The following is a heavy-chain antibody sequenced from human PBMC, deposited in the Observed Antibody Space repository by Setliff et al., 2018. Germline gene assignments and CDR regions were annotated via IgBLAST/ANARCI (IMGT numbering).Heavy chain of an antibody. CDR1: GASVSSHY. Sequence: SETLSLTCNVSGASVSSHYWDWIRQPPGKGLEWIGFISYSGNTNYNPSLKSRVTISVDKSTNQFSLKLNSVTAADTAVYYCVRTDYSDGRYSMDVWGKGTTVTVSS. D-gene: IGHD6-19*01. J-gene: IGHJ6*03. V-gene: IGHV4-59*02. CDR2: ISYSGNT. CDR3: VRTDYSDGRYSMDV.